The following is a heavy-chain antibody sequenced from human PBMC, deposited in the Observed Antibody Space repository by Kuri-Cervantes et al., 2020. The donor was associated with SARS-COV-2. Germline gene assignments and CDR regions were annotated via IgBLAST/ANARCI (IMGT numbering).Heavy chain of an antibody. CDR3: ARGGYGDYLS. D-gene: IGHD4-17*01. CDR2: IYYSGST. V-gene: IGHV4-59*01. Sequence: SETLSLACTVSGGSISSYYWSWIRQPPGKGLEWIGYIYYSGSTNYNPSLKSRVTISVDTSKNQFSLKLSSVTAADTAVYYCARGGYGDYLSWGQGTLVTVSS. CDR1: GGSISSYY. J-gene: IGHJ5*02.